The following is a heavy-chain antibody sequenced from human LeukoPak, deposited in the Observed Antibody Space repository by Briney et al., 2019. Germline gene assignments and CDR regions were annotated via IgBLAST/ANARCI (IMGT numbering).Heavy chain of an antibody. J-gene: IGHJ4*02. D-gene: IGHD1-26*01. CDR1: GGSVNSGNYY. CDR2: IYTSGST. Sequence: PSETLSLTCTVSGGSVNSGNYYWTWIRQPAGKGLEWIGRIYTSGSTNYNPSLKSRVTISIDASKNQFSLRLSSVTAADTAVYYCTRGGELMNYWGQGTLVTVSS. CDR3: TRGGELMNY. V-gene: IGHV4-61*02.